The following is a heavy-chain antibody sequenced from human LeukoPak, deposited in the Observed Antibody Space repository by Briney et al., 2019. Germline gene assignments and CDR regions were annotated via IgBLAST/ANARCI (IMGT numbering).Heavy chain of an antibody. V-gene: IGHV3-11*05. CDR3: ARVVPLGDYCTSTSCLGAFDI. J-gene: IGHJ3*02. CDR1: GFTFSDYY. D-gene: IGHD2-2*01. CDR2: IISSSSYT. Sequence: GGALRLSCAASGFTFSDYYMSWIRQAPGKGLEWVSYIISSSSYTNYADSVKGRFTISRDNAKNSLYLQMNSLRAEDTAVYYCARVVPLGDYCTSTSCLGAFDIWGQGTMVT.